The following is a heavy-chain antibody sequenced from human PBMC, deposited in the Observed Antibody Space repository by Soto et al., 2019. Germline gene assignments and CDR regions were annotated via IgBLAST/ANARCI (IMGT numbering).Heavy chain of an antibody. CDR3: ATRCISTSCYAYNWFDP. CDR1: GYTFTSYG. J-gene: IGHJ5*02. CDR2: ISAYNGNT. Sequence: ASVKVSCKASGYTFTSYGISWVRQAPGQGLEWMGWISAYNGNTNYAQKLQGRVTMTTDTSTSTAYMELRSLRSEDTAVYYCATRCISTSCYAYNWFDPWGQGTLVTVSS. V-gene: IGHV1-18*01. D-gene: IGHD2-2*01.